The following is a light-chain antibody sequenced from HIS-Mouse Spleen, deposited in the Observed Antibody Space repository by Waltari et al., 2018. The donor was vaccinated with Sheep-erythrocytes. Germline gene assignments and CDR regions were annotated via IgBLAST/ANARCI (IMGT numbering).Light chain of an antibody. Sequence: QSALTQPPSASGSPGQSVTISCTGTSSDVGGYNYVSWYQHHPGKAPKLMIYEVSKRPSGVPDRFSGSKSGNTASLTVSGLQAEDEADYYCSSYAGSNNWVFGGGNKLTVL. CDR2: EVS. CDR3: SSYAGSNNWV. V-gene: IGLV2-8*01. CDR1: SSDVGGYNY. J-gene: IGLJ3*02.